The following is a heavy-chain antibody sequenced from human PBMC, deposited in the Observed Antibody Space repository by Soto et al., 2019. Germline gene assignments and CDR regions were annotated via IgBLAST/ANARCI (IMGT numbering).Heavy chain of an antibody. CDR2: IYYSGST. Sequence: QVQLQESGPGLVKPSQTLSLTCTVSGGSISSGGYYWSWIRQHPGKGLEWIGYIYYSGSTYYNPSLKSRVTISVDTSKNQFSLKLSSVTAADTAVYYCARVITMVRGVIIYYYGMDVWGQGTTVTVSS. D-gene: IGHD3-10*01. CDR1: GGSISSGGYY. J-gene: IGHJ6*02. CDR3: ARVITMVRGVIIYYYGMDV. V-gene: IGHV4-31*03.